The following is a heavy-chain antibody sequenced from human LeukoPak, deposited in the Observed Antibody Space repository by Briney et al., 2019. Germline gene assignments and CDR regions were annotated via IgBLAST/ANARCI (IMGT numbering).Heavy chain of an antibody. Sequence: PSETLSLTCAVYGGSFSGYYWSWIRRPPGKGLEWIGEINHSGSTNYNPSLKSRVTISVDTSKNQFSLKLSSVTAADTAVYYCARFPSYSSSWYVWGQGTLVTVSS. D-gene: IGHD6-13*01. J-gene: IGHJ4*02. CDR2: INHSGST. CDR3: ARFPSYSSSWYV. V-gene: IGHV4-34*01. CDR1: GGSFSGYY.